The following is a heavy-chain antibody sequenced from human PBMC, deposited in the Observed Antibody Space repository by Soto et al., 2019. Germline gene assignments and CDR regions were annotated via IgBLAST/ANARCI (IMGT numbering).Heavy chain of an antibody. V-gene: IGHV5-51*01. CDR1: GYSFTSYW. Sequence: XESLKISWSGSGYSFTSYWTGWVRQMPGKGLEWMGIIYPGDSDTRYSPSFQGQVTISADKSISTAYLQWSSLKASDTAMYYCARSGGYSSSPSPYYFDYWGQGTLVTVSS. J-gene: IGHJ4*02. D-gene: IGHD6-6*01. CDR3: ARSGGYSSSPSPYYFDY. CDR2: IYPGDSDT.